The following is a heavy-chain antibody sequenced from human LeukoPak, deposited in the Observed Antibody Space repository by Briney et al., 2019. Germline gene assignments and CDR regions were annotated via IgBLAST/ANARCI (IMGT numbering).Heavy chain of an antibody. CDR1: GGSIIGYF. Sequence: SETLSLTCTVSGGSIIGYFWTWIRQPAGKELEWIGRVYTSGTTYYNPSLESRVTISLDTFNNQFSLRVTSVTAADTAIYYCARRTEKTRISGYYSFDHWGRGLLVTVSS. CDR2: VYTSGTT. V-gene: IGHV4-4*07. CDR3: ARRTEKTRISGYYSFDH. J-gene: IGHJ4*02. D-gene: IGHD5-12*01.